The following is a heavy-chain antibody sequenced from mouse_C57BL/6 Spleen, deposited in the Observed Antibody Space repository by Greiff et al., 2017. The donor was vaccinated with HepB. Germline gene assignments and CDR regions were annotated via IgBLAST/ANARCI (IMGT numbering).Heavy chain of an antibody. J-gene: IGHJ1*03. V-gene: IGHV1-64*01. D-gene: IGHD2-2*01. Sequence: QVQLQQSGAELVKPGASVKLSCKASGYTFTSYWMHWVKQRPGQGLEWIGMIHPNSGSTNYNEKFKSKATLTVDKSSSTAYMQLSSLTSEDSAVYYCARRVTTYWYFDVWGTGTTVTVSS. CDR3: ARRVTTYWYFDV. CDR1: GYTFTSYW. CDR2: IHPNSGST.